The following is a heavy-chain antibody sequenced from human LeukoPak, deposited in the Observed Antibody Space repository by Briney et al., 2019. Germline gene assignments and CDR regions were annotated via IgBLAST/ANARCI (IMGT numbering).Heavy chain of an antibody. Sequence: AGGSLRLSCAASGFTFSSYGMSWVRQAPGKGLEWVSAISGSCGSTYYADSVKGRFTISRDNSKNTLYLQMNSLRAEDTAVYYCAKDRDHYYDSSGYPDYWGQGTLVTVSS. CDR1: GFTFSSYG. CDR2: ISGSCGST. V-gene: IGHV3-23*01. J-gene: IGHJ4*02. D-gene: IGHD3-22*01. CDR3: AKDRDHYYDSSGYPDY.